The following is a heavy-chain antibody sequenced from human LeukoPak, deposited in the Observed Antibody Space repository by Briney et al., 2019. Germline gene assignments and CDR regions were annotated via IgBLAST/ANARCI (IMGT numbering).Heavy chain of an antibody. J-gene: IGHJ4*02. CDR2: ISYDGSNK. CDR1: GFTFSSYA. D-gene: IGHD6-19*01. V-gene: IGHV3-30-3*01. CDR3: ASSRQWLVLGDY. Sequence: PGGSLRLSCAASGFTFSSYAMHWVRQAPGKGLEWVAVISYDGSNKYYADSVKGRFTISRDNSKNTLYLQMNSLRAEDTAVYYCASSRQWLVLGDYWGQGTLVTVSS.